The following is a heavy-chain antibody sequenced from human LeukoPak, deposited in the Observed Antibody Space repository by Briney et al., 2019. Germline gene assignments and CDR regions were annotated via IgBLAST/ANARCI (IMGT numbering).Heavy chain of an antibody. CDR1: GYTFTGYY. CDR3: ARDREMVTTYYFDY. CDR2: INPNSGGT. J-gene: IGHJ4*02. Sequence: ASVKVSYRASGYTFTGYYMHWVRQAPGQGLEWMGWINPNSGGTNYAQKFQGRVTMTRDTSISTAYMELSRLRSDDTAVYYCARDREMVTTYYFDYWGQGTLVTVSS. V-gene: IGHV1-2*02. D-gene: IGHD5-24*01.